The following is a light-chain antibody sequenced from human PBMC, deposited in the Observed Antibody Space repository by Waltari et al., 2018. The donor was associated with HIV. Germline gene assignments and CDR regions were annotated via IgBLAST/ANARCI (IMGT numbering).Light chain of an antibody. V-gene: IGLV2-11*01. J-gene: IGLJ2*01. CDR1: SSDVGGYNY. CDR3: CSYAGSYVV. CDR2: DVS. Sequence: QSALTQPRSLSGSPGQSVTTPCPGTSSDVGGYNYVPWYQQHPGQAPKLMIYDVSKRPSGVPDRFSGSKSGNTASLTISGLQAEDEADYYCCSYAGSYVVFGGGTKLTVL.